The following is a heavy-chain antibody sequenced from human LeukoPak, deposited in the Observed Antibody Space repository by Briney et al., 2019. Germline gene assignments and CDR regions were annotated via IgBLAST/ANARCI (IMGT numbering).Heavy chain of an antibody. V-gene: IGHV4-4*02. CDR3: AREGVGYSSSPGPYYYYYMDV. Sequence: SETLSLTCAVSGGSISSSNWWSWVRQPPGKGLEWIGEIYHSGSTNYNPSLKSRVTMSVDTSKNQFSLKLSSVTAADTAVYYCAREGVGYSSSPGPYYYYYMDVWGKGTTVTVSS. CDR1: GGSISSSNW. D-gene: IGHD6-13*01. CDR2: IYHSGST. J-gene: IGHJ6*03.